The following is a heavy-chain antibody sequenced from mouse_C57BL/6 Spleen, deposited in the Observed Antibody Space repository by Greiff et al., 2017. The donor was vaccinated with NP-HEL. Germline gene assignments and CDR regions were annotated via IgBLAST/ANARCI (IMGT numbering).Heavy chain of an antibody. CDR2: IYPGNSDT. CDR3: TRSGDYPYYAMDY. V-gene: IGHV1-5*01. CDR1: GYTFTSYW. J-gene: IGHJ4*01. Sequence: EVQVVESGTVLARPGASVKMSCKTSGYTFTSYWMHWVNQRPGQGLEWIGAIYPGNSDTSYNQKFKGKAKLTAVTSASTAYMELSSLTNEDSAVYYCTRSGDYPYYAMDYWGQGTSVTVSS. D-gene: IGHD2-4*01.